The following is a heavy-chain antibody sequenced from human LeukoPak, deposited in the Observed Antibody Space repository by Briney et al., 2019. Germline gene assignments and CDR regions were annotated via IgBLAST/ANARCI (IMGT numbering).Heavy chain of an antibody. CDR2: ISYDGSNK. CDR1: GFTFSSYA. Sequence: GGSLRLSCAASGFTFSSYAMHWVRQAPGKGLEWVAVISYDGSNKYYADSVKGRFTISRDNSKNTLYLQMNSLRAEDTAVYYCARDSRQWLDDAFDIWGQGTMVTVSS. V-gene: IGHV3-30-3*01. D-gene: IGHD6-19*01. CDR3: ARDSRQWLDDAFDI. J-gene: IGHJ3*02.